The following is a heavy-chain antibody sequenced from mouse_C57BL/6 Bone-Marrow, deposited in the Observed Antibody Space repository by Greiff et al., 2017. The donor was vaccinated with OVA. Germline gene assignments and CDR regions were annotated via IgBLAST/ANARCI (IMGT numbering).Heavy chain of an antibody. CDR3: ARSHYDYGSRYYYAMDY. CDR1: VYTFTSYW. D-gene: IGHD2-4*01. J-gene: IGHJ4*01. CDR2: IHPNSGST. V-gene: IGHV1-64*01. Sequence: QVQLQQPGAELVKPGASVKLSCKASVYTFTSYWMHWVKQRPGQGLEWIGMIHPNSGSTNYNEKFKSKATLTVDKSSSTAYMQLSSLTSEDSAVYYCARSHYDYGSRYYYAMDYWGQGTSVTVSS.